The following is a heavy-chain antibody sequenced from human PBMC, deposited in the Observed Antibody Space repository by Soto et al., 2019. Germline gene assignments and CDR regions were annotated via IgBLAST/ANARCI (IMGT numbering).Heavy chain of an antibody. Sequence: GGSLRLSCAASGFTFSSYGMHWVRQAPGKGLEWVAVISYDGSNKYYADSVKGRFTISRDNSKNTLYLQMNSLRAEDTAVYYCAKGAYYGSGTLNYWGQGTLVTVSS. CDR3: AKGAYYGSGTLNY. CDR1: GFTFSSYG. D-gene: IGHD3-10*01. V-gene: IGHV3-30*18. J-gene: IGHJ4*02. CDR2: ISYDGSNK.